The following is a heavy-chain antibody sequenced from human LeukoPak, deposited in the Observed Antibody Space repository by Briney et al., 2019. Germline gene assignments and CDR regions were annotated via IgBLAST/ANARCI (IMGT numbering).Heavy chain of an antibody. V-gene: IGHV3-48*02. D-gene: IGHD3-22*01. CDR1: GFTFSTYS. J-gene: IGHJ1*01. CDR2: ISSSSSTI. CDR3: AKDSDYYHSSGYYYAYFQH. Sequence: PGGSLRLSCAVSGFTFSTYSMNWVRQAPGKGLELVSYISSSSSTIYYADSVKGRFTISRDNAKNSLYLQMNSLRDEDTAVYYCAKDSDYYHSSGYYYAYFQHWGQGTLVTVSS.